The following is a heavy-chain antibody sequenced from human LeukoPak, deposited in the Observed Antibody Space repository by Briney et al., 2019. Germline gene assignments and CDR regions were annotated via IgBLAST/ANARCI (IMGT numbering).Heavy chain of an antibody. CDR2: IYHSGST. D-gene: IGHD3-22*01. J-gene: IGHJ4*02. Sequence: SETLSLTCTVSGGSISSYYWSWIRQPPGKGLEWIGSIYHSGSTYYNPSLKSRVTISVDTSKNQFSLKLSSVTAADTAVYYCARDADTYYFDSSGYWVFWGQGTLLTVSS. CDR3: ARDADTYYFDSSGYWVF. CDR1: GGSISSYY. V-gene: IGHV4-38-2*02.